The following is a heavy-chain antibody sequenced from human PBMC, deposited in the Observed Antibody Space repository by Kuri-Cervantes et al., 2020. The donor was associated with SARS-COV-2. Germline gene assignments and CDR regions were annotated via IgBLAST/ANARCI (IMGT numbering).Heavy chain of an antibody. CDR3: ARDLTPERYFSSTSCYTDYDFWSNYLVDY. CDR2: ISSGSTYI. D-gene: IGHD2-2*02. V-gene: IGHV3-21*01. CDR1: RFTFSSYS. J-gene: IGHJ4*02. Sequence: GGSLTLSWAVARFTFSSYSMHWDRHAPGKGLEWVASISSGSTYIYYADSVKGRFTISRDNAKNSLSLQLNSLRAEDTAVYYWARDLTPERYFSSTSCYTDYDFWSNYLVDYWGQGTLVTVSS.